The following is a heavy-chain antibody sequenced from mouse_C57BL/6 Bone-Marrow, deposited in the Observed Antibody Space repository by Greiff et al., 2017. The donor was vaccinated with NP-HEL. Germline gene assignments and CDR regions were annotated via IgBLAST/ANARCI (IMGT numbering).Heavy chain of an antibody. J-gene: IGHJ4*01. V-gene: IGHV1-64*01. Sequence: VQLQQPGAELVKPGASVKLSCKASGYTFTSYWMHWVKQRPGQGLEWIGMIHPNSGSTNYNEKFKSKATLTVDKSSSTAYMQLSSLTSEDSAVYYCARGGFITTVVAKAMDYWGQGTSVTVSS. CDR3: ARGGFITTVVAKAMDY. CDR1: GYTFTSYW. D-gene: IGHD1-1*01. CDR2: IHPNSGST.